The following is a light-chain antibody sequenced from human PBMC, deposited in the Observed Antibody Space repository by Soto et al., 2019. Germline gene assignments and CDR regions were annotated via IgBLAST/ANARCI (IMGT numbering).Light chain of an antibody. CDR3: CSDAGSSTFI. J-gene: IGLJ2*01. CDR2: EVN. CDR1: SSDVGNYNL. Sequence: QSALTQPASVSGSPGQSITISCTGTSSDVGNYNLVSWYQQHPGKAPKLMIYEVNKRPSGVSNRFSGSKSGNTASLTISGLQAEDEAAYYCCSDAGSSTFIFGGGTKLTVL. V-gene: IGLV2-23*02.